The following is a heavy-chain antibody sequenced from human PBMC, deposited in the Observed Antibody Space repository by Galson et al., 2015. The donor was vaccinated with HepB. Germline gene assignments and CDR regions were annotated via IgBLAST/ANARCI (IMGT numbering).Heavy chain of an antibody. Sequence: QSGAEVKKPGESLKISCKAPGYSFASYWIDWVRQMPGKGLEWMGIISPGDSHTRYSPSFQGQVTISVDKSISTAYLQWSSLKASDTAMYYCAKHGATSSWYGNAFDVWGQGTMVTVSS. D-gene: IGHD6-13*01. J-gene: IGHJ3*01. CDR3: AKHGATSSWYGNAFDV. V-gene: IGHV5-51*01. CDR2: ISPGDSHT. CDR1: GYSFASYW.